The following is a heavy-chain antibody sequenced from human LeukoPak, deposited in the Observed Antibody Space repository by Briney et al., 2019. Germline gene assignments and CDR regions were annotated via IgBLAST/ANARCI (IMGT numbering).Heavy chain of an antibody. V-gene: IGHV3-48*04. J-gene: IGHJ4*02. CDR1: GFTFSSYS. D-gene: IGHD3-9*01. Sequence: GGSLRLSCAASGFTFSSYSMNWVRQAPGKGLEWVSYISSSSSTIYYADSVKGRFTISRDNAKNTLYLQMNSLRAEDTAVYYCAREDILTGYPPFDYWGQGTLVTVSS. CDR3: AREDILTGYPPFDY. CDR2: ISSSSSTI.